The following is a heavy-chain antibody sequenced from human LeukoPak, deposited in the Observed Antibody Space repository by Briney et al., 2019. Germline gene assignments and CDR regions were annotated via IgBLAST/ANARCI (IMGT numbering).Heavy chain of an antibody. V-gene: IGHV4-59*01. CDR2: IYYSGST. D-gene: IGHD2-2*01. CDR1: GGSISSYY. Sequence: PSETLSLTCTVSGGSISSYYWSWIRQPPGKGLEWIGYIYYSGSTNYNPSLKSRVTISVDTSKNQFSLKLSSVTAADTAVYYCARDFRCSSTSCYEAWFDPWGQGTLVTVSS. J-gene: IGHJ5*02. CDR3: ARDFRCSSTSCYEAWFDP.